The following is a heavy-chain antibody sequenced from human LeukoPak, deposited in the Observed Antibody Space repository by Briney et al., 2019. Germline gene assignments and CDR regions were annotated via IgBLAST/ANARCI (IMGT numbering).Heavy chain of an antibody. CDR3: TTRSCGAGACSSSFYYYYGLHF. V-gene: IGHV1-69*13. CDR1: GNSISKFA. J-gene: IGHJ4*03. Sequence: ASVKVSCKASGNSISKFAVSWVRQAPGQGLEWMGGIIPLFGTADYPQKFQGRVTITADESTSTTYIELSSLKSEDTATYYCTTRSCGAGACSSSFYYYYGLHFWGQGTPVFVSS. D-gene: IGHD3-16*01. CDR2: IIPLFGTA.